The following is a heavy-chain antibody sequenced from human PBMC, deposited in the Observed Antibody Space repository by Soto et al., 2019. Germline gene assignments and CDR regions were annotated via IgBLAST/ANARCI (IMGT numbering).Heavy chain of an antibody. CDR3: ARALYYDYVWGSFDY. V-gene: IGHV3-23*01. D-gene: IGHD3-16*01. J-gene: IGHJ4*02. CDR2: IRGNNGDT. Sequence: GGSLRLSCAASGFTFSFCAMSWVRQAPGKGLEWVSSIRGNNGDTYYADSVKGRFTISRDNAKNSLYLQMNSLRAEDTAVYYCARALYYDYVWGSFDYWGQGTLVTVSS. CDR1: GFTFSFCA.